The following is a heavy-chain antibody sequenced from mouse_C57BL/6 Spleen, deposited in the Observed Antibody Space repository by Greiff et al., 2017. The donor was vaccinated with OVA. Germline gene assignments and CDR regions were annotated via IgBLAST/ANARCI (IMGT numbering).Heavy chain of an antibody. Sequence: QVQLQQSGAELVRPGASVKLSCTASGYTFTDYYINWVKQRPGQGLEWIARIYPGSGNTYYTEKFKGKATLTAEKSSSTAYMQLSSLTSEDSAVYFCARGVTGTGDWFAYWGQGTLVTVSA. D-gene: IGHD2-2*01. CDR1: GYTFTDYY. V-gene: IGHV1-76*01. J-gene: IGHJ3*01. CDR2: IYPGSGNT. CDR3: ARGVTGTGDWFAY.